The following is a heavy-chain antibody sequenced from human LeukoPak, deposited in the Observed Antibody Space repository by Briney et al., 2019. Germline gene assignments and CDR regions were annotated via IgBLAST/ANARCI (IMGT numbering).Heavy chain of an antibody. CDR1: GFNFSSYA. J-gene: IGHJ4*02. Sequence: GGSLRLSCTASGFNFSSYAMTWVRQAPGKGLEWVSAISDSGDSTYYVDSVEGRFTISRDNSKNTLYLQMNSLRAEDTAVYYCAKIPFNDILYYFDYWGQGTLVTVSS. CDR3: AKIPFNDILYYFDY. D-gene: IGHD3-9*01. CDR2: ISDSGDST. V-gene: IGHV3-23*01.